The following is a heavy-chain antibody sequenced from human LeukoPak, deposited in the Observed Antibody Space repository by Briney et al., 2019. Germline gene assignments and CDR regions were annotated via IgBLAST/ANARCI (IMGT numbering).Heavy chain of an antibody. Sequence: GRSLRLSCTASGFTFSSYGMSWVRQAPGKGLDWVSAVSSGGNSNYADSVKGRFSISRDNSKNTLYLQLDSLRAEDTAIYYCAKNHERGRYDSFDVWAQGSWVTVSS. CDR1: GFTFSSYG. V-gene: IGHV3-23*01. J-gene: IGHJ3*01. CDR3: AKNHERGRYDSFDV. D-gene: IGHD3-16*02. CDR2: VSSGGNS.